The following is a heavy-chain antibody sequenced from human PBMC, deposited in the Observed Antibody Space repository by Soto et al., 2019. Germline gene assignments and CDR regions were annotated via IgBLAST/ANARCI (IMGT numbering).Heavy chain of an antibody. J-gene: IGHJ4*02. CDR3: ARSAELTTFDY. CDR1: GYTFISFG. V-gene: IGHV1-18*01. Sequence: QVQLVQSGAEVKKPGASVKVSCKASGYTFISFGIVITWVRQAPGQGLEWMGWISTYNGNRNYAQKLQGRVTMTTDTSTSTAYMELRSLRSDDTAVYYCARSAELTTFDYWGQGTLVTVSS. D-gene: IGHD1-1*01. CDR2: ISTYNGNR.